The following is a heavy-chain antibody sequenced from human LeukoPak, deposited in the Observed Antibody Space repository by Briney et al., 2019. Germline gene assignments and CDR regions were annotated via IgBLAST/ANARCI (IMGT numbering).Heavy chain of an antibody. J-gene: IGHJ5*02. CDR2: INPNSGGT. CDR3: ARDKQQLIPFNWFDP. Sequence: GASVKVSCKASGYTFTSYYMHWVRQAPGRGLEWMGWINPNSGGTNHAQKFQGRVTMTRDTSISTAYMELSRLRSDDTAVYYCARDKQQLIPFNWFDPWGQGTLVTVSS. CDR1: GYTFTSYY. D-gene: IGHD6-13*01. V-gene: IGHV1-2*02.